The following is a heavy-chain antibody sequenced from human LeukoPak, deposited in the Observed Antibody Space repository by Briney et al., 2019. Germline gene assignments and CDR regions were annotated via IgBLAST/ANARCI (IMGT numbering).Heavy chain of an antibody. J-gene: IGHJ4*02. CDR2: INSDESST. CDR3: ASVGGTSDY. Sequence: GGSLRLSCAAPGFTFSSYWMHWGRQAPGKGLVWVSRINSDESSTRYADSVKGRFTISIDNAKTTLYLQMNSLRAEDTAVYYCASVGGTSDYWGQGTLVTVSS. CDR1: GFTFSSYW. D-gene: IGHD6-25*01. V-gene: IGHV3-74*01.